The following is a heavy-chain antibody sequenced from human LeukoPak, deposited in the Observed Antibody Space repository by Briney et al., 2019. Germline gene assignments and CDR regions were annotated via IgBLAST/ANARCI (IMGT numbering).Heavy chain of an antibody. CDR3: ARTSVQQLVLYYFDY. V-gene: IGHV4-39*07. CDR2: IYYSGST. Sequence: SETLSLTCTVSGGSISSSSYYWGWIRQPPGKGLEWIGSIYYSGSTYYNPSLKSRVTISVDTSKNQFSLKLSSVTAADTAVYYCARTSVQQLVLYYFDYWGQGTLVTVSS. CDR1: GGSISSSSYY. D-gene: IGHD6-13*01. J-gene: IGHJ4*02.